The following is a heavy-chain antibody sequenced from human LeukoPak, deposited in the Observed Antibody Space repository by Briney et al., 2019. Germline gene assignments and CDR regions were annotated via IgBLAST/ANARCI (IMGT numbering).Heavy chain of an antibody. J-gene: IGHJ5*02. Sequence: GGSLRLSCAASGFTFSDYYMSWIRQAPGKGLEWVSSISIRSSYIYYADSVKGRFTISRDNAKNSLYLQMNSLRAEDTAVYYCARDKSGSYVLGWFDLWGQGTLVTVSS. CDR2: ISIRSSYI. CDR1: GFTFSDYY. CDR3: ARDKSGSYVLGWFDL. V-gene: IGHV3-11*06. D-gene: IGHD1-26*01.